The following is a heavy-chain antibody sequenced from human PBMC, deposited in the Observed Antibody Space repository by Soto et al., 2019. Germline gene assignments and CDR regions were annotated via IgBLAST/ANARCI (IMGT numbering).Heavy chain of an antibody. Sequence: QVQLVESGGGLVQPGGSLRLSCAASGLTFSDCYMNWIRQAPGKGLEWVSFISSSGSSINYADSVKGRFTISRHNAKNSLYLQMNSLRAEDTAMYYCARVRFGEWGYAMDVWGQGTTVTFSS. CDR2: ISSSGSSI. D-gene: IGHD3-10*01. CDR3: ARVRFGEWGYAMDV. CDR1: GLTFSDCY. V-gene: IGHV3-11*01. J-gene: IGHJ6*02.